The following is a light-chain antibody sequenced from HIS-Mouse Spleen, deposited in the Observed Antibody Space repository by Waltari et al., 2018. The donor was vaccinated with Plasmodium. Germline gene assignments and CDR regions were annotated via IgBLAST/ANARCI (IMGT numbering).Light chain of an antibody. Sequence: QSALNQPPSASGSPGPSVTISCPGTRSDVGGYNYHSWYQQHPGKAPKLMIYEVSTRPSGVPDRFSGSKSGNPASLTVSGLQAEDEADYYCSSYAGSNNLVFGGGTKLTVL. CDR1: RSDVGGYNY. CDR2: EVS. V-gene: IGLV2-8*01. J-gene: IGLJ2*01. CDR3: SSYAGSNNLV.